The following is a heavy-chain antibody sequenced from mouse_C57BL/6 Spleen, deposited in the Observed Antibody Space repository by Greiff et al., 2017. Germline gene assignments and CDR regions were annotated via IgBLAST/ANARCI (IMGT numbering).Heavy chain of an antibody. Sequence: QVQLQQSGAELAKPGASVKLSCKASGYTFTSYWMHWVKQRPGQGLEWIGDINPSSGYTKYNQKFKDKATLTADKSSSPAYLQLSSLTYEDAAVYYCARSVYAMDYWGQGTSVTVSS. CDR1: GYTFTSYW. CDR3: ARSVYAMDY. V-gene: IGHV1-7*01. CDR2: INPSSGYT. J-gene: IGHJ4*01.